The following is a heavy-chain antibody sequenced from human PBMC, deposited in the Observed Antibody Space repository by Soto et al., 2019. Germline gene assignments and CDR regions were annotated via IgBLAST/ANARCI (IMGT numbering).Heavy chain of an antibody. J-gene: IGHJ5*02. CDR2: INAANGDT. D-gene: IGHD6-13*01. V-gene: IGHV1-3*01. Sequence: ASVKVSCKASGYTFTSYGIHWVRQAPGQRLEWMGWINAANGDTKYSPKFQGRVTITRDTSASAAYMELSSLRSEDTAVYYCVRRHVSATGIDWFDPWGQGTLVTVSS. CDR1: GYTFTSYG. CDR3: VRRHVSATGIDWFDP.